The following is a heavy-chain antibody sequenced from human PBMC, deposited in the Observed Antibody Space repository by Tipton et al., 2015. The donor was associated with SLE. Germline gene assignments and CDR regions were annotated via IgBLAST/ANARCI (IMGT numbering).Heavy chain of an antibody. V-gene: IGHV3-30*02. D-gene: IGHD3-10*01. CDR2: IRYDGSNK. CDR1: GFTFSSYG. Sequence: SLRLSCAASGFTFSSYGMHWVRPAPGKGLEWVAFIRYDGSNKYYADSVKGRFTISRDNSKNTLYLQMNSLRAEDTAVYYCAKDPTYYYGSGSYYGTYGMDVWGQGTTVTVSS. CDR3: AKDPTYYYGSGSYYGTYGMDV. J-gene: IGHJ6*02.